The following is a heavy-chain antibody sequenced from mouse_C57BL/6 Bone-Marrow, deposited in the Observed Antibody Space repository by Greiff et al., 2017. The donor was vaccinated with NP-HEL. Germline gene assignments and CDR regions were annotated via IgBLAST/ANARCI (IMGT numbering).Heavy chain of an antibody. CDR3: TRRGYYYGSSYPFAY. D-gene: IGHD1-1*01. CDR1: GYTFTSYW. CDR2: IYPGNSDT. Sequence: VQLQQSGTVLARPGASVKMSCKTSGYTFTSYWMHWVKQRPGQGLEWLGAIYPGNSDTSYNQKFKGKAKLTAVTSASTAYMELSSLTNEDSAVYYCTRRGYYYGSSYPFAYWGQGTLVTVSA. J-gene: IGHJ3*01. V-gene: IGHV1-5*01.